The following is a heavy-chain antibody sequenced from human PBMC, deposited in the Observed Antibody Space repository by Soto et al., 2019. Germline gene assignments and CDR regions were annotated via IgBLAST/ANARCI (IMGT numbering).Heavy chain of an antibody. CDR3: AKDLGYCSSTSCYGGAFDI. Sequence: DVQLVESGGGLVQPGRSLRLSCAASGFTFDDYAMHWVRQAPGKGLEWVSGISWNSGSIGYADSVKGRFTISRDNAKNSLYLQMNSLRAEDTALYYCAKDLGYCSSTSCYGGAFDIWGQGTMVTVSS. J-gene: IGHJ3*02. V-gene: IGHV3-9*01. D-gene: IGHD2-2*01. CDR2: ISWNSGSI. CDR1: GFTFDDYA.